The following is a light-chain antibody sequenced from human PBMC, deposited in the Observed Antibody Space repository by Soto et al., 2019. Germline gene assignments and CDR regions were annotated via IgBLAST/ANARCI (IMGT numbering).Light chain of an antibody. CDR1: QGIGNY. Sequence: DIQMTQSPSSLSASVGDRVTITCRASQGIGNYLAWYQQRPGKVPRFLIYAASTLQSAVPSRFSGSGSGTEFTLTISSLQPEDIATYYCQKYNIAPFTFGPGTKVDIK. CDR2: AAS. CDR3: QKYNIAPFT. V-gene: IGKV1-27*01. J-gene: IGKJ3*01.